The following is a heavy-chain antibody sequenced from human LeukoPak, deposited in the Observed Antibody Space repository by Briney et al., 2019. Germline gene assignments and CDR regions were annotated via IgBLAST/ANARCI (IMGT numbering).Heavy chain of an antibody. Sequence: GGSLRLSCAVAGLNFNPYTMNWVRQAPGKGLEWVSYISSSSSTIYYADSVKGRFTISRDNAKNSLYLQMNSLRDEDTAVYYCARDLWFGELSAYTFDYWGQGTLITVSS. D-gene: IGHD3-10*01. CDR3: ARDLWFGELSAYTFDY. V-gene: IGHV3-48*02. J-gene: IGHJ4*02. CDR2: ISSSSSTI. CDR1: GLNFNPYT.